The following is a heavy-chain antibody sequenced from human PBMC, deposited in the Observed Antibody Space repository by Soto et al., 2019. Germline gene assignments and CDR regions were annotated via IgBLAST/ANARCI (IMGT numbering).Heavy chain of an antibody. V-gene: IGHV3-64D*08. J-gene: IGHJ4*02. Sequence: EVQLVESGGGLVQPGGSLRLSCSASGFTFNDNPMYWVRQAPGKGLEYVSLISANGGSTHYADSVKGRFSISRDTSENTLYLHMSSLRAEDTAVYYCVKGAGWLQDVDYWGQGTLVTVSS. D-gene: IGHD5-12*01. CDR1: GFTFNDNP. CDR3: VKGAGWLQDVDY. CDR2: ISANGGST.